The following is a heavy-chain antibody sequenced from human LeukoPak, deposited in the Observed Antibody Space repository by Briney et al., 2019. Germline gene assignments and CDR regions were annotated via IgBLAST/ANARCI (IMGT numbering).Heavy chain of an antibody. CDR1: GYTFTSYD. V-gene: IGHV1-8*01. D-gene: IGHD2/OR15-2a*01. CDR2: MNPNSGNT. Sequence: ASVKVSCKASGYTFTSYDINWWGQPTGQGLKWRGGMNPNSGNTGYAQKFQGRVTMTRNTSISTAYMELSSLRSEDTAVYYCARFLRNYYYYYGMDVWGQGTTVTVSS. CDR3: ARFLRNYYYYYGMDV. J-gene: IGHJ6*02.